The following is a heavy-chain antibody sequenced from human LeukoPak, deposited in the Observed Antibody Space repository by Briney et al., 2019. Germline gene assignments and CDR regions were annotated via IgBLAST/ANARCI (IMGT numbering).Heavy chain of an antibody. CDR3: ARDSRWPDY. CDR1: GYTFTGYY. CDR2: INPNSCGT. J-gene: IGHJ4*02. D-gene: IGHD5-24*01. V-gene: IGHV1-2*02. Sequence: ASVNVSCKASGYTFTGYYMHWVRQAPGQGLEWMGWINPNSCGTNHAQKFHGRVTITSNTSISTAYMELSRLKSDVTYVYYCARDSRWPDYGGGGPVVTVSS.